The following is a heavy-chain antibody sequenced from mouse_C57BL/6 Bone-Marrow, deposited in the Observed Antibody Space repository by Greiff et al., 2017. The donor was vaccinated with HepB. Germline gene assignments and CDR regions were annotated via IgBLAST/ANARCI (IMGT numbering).Heavy chain of an antibody. CDR3: ASRRLLLREGDYYFDY. CDR2: ILPGSGST. D-gene: IGHD1-1*01. Sequence: QVQLQQSGAELMKPGASVKLSCKATGYTFTGYWIEWVKQRPGHGLEWIGEILPGSGSTNYNEKFKGKATFTADTSSNTAYMQLSSLTTEDSAIYYCASRRLLLREGDYYFDYWGQGTTLTVSS. CDR1: GYTFTGYW. V-gene: IGHV1-9*01. J-gene: IGHJ2*01.